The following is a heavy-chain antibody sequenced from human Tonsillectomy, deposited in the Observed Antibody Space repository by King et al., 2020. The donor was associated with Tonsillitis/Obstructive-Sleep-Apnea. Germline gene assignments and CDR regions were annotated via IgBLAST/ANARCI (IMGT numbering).Heavy chain of an antibody. J-gene: IGHJ6*03. Sequence: VQLVESGGGVVQPGRSLRLSCAASGFTFSACAMNWVRQAPGKGLEWVAVISYDGTDRYYADSVKGRFTISRDNSKNTLYLQMNSLRVDDTAFYYCARDSGFGDSGYYYYMDVWGKGTTVTVSS. V-gene: IGHV3-30*04. D-gene: IGHD4-17*01. CDR1: GFTFSACA. CDR3: ARDSGFGDSGYYYYMDV. CDR2: ISYDGTDR.